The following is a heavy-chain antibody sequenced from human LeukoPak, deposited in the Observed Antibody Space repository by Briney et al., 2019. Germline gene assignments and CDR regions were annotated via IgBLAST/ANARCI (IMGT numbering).Heavy chain of an antibody. CDR1: GFTLSSYA. CDR3: AREPQRCYDSSGYYAY. J-gene: IGHJ4*02. CDR2: ISVSGNT. D-gene: IGHD3-22*01. V-gene: IGHV3-23*01. Sequence: GGSLRLSCAASGFTLSSYAMSWVRQGPGKGLEWVSAISVSGNTYHADSVKGRFTISRDNAKNTLYLQMNSLRAEDTAVYYCAREPQRCYDSSGYYAYWGQGTLVTVSS.